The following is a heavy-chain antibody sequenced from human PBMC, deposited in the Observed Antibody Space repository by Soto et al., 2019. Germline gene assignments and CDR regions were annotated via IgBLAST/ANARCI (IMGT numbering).Heavy chain of an antibody. J-gene: IGHJ6*02. V-gene: IGHV1-69*01. D-gene: IGHD6-6*01. Sequence: QVQLVQSGAEVKKPGSSVKVSCKASGGTFSSYAISWVRQAPGQGLEWMGGIIPIFGTANYAQKFQGRVTITADESTSTAYMELSSLRSEDTAVYYCARDGVAARCYYYYGMDVWGQGTTVTVSS. CDR1: GGTFSSYA. CDR2: IIPIFGTA. CDR3: ARDGVAARCYYYYGMDV.